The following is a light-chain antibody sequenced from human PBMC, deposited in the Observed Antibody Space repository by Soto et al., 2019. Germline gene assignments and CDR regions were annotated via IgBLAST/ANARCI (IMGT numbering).Light chain of an antibody. V-gene: IGLV2-23*03. CDR2: EGS. CDR1: SSDVGSYNL. J-gene: IGLJ3*02. CDR3: CSYAGSSTFGV. Sequence: QSVLTQPASVSGSPGQSITISCTGTSSDVGSYNLVSWYQQHPGKAPKLMIYEGSKRPSGVSNRFSGSKSGNTAFLTISGLQAEDEADYYCCSYAGSSTFGVFGGGTKLTVL.